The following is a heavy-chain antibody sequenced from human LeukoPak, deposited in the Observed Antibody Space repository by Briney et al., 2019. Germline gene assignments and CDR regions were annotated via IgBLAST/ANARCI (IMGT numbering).Heavy chain of an antibody. CDR3: TRDQPVLAAAGTFDS. J-gene: IGHJ4*02. CDR2: IIPIFGTA. D-gene: IGHD6-13*01. V-gene: IGHV1-69*01. CDR1: GGTFSSYA. Sequence: SVKVSCKASGGTFSSYAISWVRQAPGQGLEWMGGIIPIFGTANYAQKFQGRVTITADESTSTAYMELSSLRSDDTAVYYCTRDQPVLAAAGTFDSWGQGTLVTVTS.